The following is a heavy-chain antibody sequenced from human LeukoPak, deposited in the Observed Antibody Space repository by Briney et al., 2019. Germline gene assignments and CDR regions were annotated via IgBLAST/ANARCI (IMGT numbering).Heavy chain of an antibody. CDR3: ARDLGYYYYGMDV. J-gene: IGHJ6*02. D-gene: IGHD3-10*01. CDR2: IYYSGST. CDR1: GGSISSSSYY. Sequence: SETLSLTCTVSGGSISSSSYYWGWIRQPPGKGLEWIGSIYYSGSTYYNPSLKSRITISVGTSKNQFSLKLSSVTAADTAVYYCARDLGYYYYGMDVWGQGTTVTVSS. V-gene: IGHV4-39*07.